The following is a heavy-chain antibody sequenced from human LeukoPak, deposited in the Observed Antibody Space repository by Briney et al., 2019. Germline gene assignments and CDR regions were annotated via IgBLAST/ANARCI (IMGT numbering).Heavy chain of an antibody. CDR3: ARVRVGIYDAFDI. Sequence: GGSLRLSCAASGFTFSSYSMNWVRQAPGKGLEWVSSISSSSYIYYAGSVKGRFTISRDNAKNSLYLQMNSLRAEDTAVYYCARVRVGIYDAFDIWGQGTMVTVSS. CDR1: GFTFSSYS. V-gene: IGHV3-21*01. D-gene: IGHD1-26*01. CDR2: ISSSSYI. J-gene: IGHJ3*02.